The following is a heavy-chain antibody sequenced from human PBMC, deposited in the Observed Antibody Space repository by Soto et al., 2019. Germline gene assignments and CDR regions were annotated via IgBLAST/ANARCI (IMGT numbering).Heavy chain of an antibody. CDR3: ARGRAYYYGMDV. Sequence: SETLSLTCAVYGGSFSGYYWSWIRQPPGKGLEWIGEINHSGSTNYNPSLKSRVTISVDTSKNQFSLKLSSVTAADTAVYYCARGRAYYYGMDVWGQGTTVTVS. J-gene: IGHJ6*02. CDR1: GGSFSGYY. V-gene: IGHV4-34*01. CDR2: INHSGST.